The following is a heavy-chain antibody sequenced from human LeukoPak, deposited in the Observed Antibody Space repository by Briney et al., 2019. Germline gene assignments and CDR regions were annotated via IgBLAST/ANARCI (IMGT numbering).Heavy chain of an antibody. CDR1: GFTFSSYW. V-gene: IGHV3-7*01. CDR2: IKQDGSEK. J-gene: IGHJ6*03. Sequence: GGSLRLPCGASGFTFSSYWISWVHQAPGKGLEWVANIKQDGSEKYYVDSVKGRFTISRDNAKNSLYLQMNSLRAEDTAVYYCARDLGGSGYYYYYYYMDVWGKGTTVTISS. CDR3: ARDLGGSGYYYYYYYMDV. D-gene: IGHD5-12*01.